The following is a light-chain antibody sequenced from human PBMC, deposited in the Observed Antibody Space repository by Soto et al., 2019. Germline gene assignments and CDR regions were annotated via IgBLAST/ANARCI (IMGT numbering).Light chain of an antibody. J-gene: IGLJ3*02. CDR2: DVT. Sequence: QSALTQPASVSGSPGQSITISCTGTSSDVGGYNYVSWYQQHPGKAPKLMIYDVTSRPSGVSHRFSGSKSGNTASLTISGLQAEDEADYYCSSYTSSGALVLFGGGNKLTVL. V-gene: IGLV2-14*03. CDR3: SSYTSSGALVL. CDR1: SSDVGGYNY.